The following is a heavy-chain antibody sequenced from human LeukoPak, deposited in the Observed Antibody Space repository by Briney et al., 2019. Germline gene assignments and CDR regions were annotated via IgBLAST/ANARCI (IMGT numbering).Heavy chain of an antibody. CDR3: ARYYDYVWGSYPTNYFGY. CDR1: GGSFSSYS. D-gene: IGHD3-16*01. V-gene: IGHV4-4*09. CDR2: IYSSGST. J-gene: IGHJ4*02. Sequence: LETLSLTCTVSGGSFSSYSWSWIRQAPGKGLEWIGYIYSSGSTNYNPSLKSRVTISVDTSKNQFSLKLSSVTAAATAVSYCARYYDYVWGSYPTNYFGYWGQVTLVTVSS.